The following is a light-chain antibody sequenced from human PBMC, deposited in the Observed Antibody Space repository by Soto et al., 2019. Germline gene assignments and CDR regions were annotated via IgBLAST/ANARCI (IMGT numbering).Light chain of an antibody. J-gene: IGLJ3*02. V-gene: IGLV2-14*01. CDR1: SSDVGGYNY. CDR3: RSYTSSNTWV. Sequence: QSALTQPASVSGSPVQSITISCTGTSSDVGGYNYVSWYQQHPGKAPKVMIYEVSNRPSGVSNRFSGSKSGNTSSLTISGLQAEYEADYYCRSYTSSNTWVFGGGITLTVL. CDR2: EVS.